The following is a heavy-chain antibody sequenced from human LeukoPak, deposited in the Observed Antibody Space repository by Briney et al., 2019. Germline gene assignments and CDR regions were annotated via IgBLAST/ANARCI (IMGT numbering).Heavy chain of an antibody. CDR1: GFIVRSNY. Sequence: GGSLRLSCAASGFIVRSNYMSWVRQAPGQGLEWVSVIYSDDSTNHADSVKGRFTISRDNSRNTLYLQMNSLRAEDTAVYYCARVHYGSGSYFDYWGQGTLVTVSS. J-gene: IGHJ4*02. V-gene: IGHV3-66*01. CDR3: ARVHYGSGSYFDY. D-gene: IGHD3-10*01. CDR2: IYSDDST.